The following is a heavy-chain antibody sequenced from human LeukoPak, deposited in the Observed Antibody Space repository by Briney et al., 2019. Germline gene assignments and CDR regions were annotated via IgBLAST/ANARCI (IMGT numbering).Heavy chain of an antibody. CDR2: IGTTSGTT. Sequence: GGSLRLSCVVSGFNFRDYAMSWVRQAPGKGLEWVSSIGTTSGTTYYGDSVKGRFAISTDNSKDTLYLQMNSLRAEDTAVYYCARDYSSGWTFDYWGQGTLVTVSS. J-gene: IGHJ4*02. V-gene: IGHV3-23*01. CDR1: GFNFRDYA. D-gene: IGHD6-19*01. CDR3: ARDYSSGWTFDY.